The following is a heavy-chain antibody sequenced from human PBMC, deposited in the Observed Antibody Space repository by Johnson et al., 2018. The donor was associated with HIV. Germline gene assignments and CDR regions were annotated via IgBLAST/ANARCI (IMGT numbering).Heavy chain of an antibody. J-gene: IGHJ3*02. V-gene: IGHV3-23*04. CDR2: ISGSGGST. Sequence: VQLVESGGGLVQPGGSLRLSCAASGFTFSSYAMSWVRHAPGKGLEWVSAISGSGGSTSYADSVKGRFTISRDNSKDTLYLQMHSLRAEDTAVYYCAKDRFSGYAFSGAFDIWGQGTMVTVSS. CDR3: AKDRFSGYAFSGAFDI. CDR1: GFTFSSYA. D-gene: IGHD5-12*01.